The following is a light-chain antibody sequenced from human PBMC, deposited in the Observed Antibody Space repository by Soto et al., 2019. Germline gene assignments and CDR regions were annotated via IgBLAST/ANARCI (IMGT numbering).Light chain of an antibody. CDR3: SSYAGSNDLV. CDR2: EVS. J-gene: IGLJ3*02. V-gene: IGLV2-8*01. CDR1: SSDVGGYNY. Sequence: QSALTQPPSASGSPGQSVTISCIGTSSDVGGYNYVSWYQQHPGKAPKLIISEVSKRPSGVPDRFSGSKSGNTASLTVSGFQAEDEADYFCSSYAGSNDLVFGGGTQLTVL.